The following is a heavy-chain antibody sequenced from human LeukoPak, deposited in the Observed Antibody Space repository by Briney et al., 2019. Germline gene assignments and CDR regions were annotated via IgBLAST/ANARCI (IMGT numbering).Heavy chain of an antibody. CDR3: ARRGEYCSGGSCQVAFDI. J-gene: IGHJ3*02. V-gene: IGHV4-39*01. CDR1: GGSITSSSYY. D-gene: IGHD2-15*01. CDR2: IYYSGHT. Sequence: PSETLSPTCTVSGGSITSSSYYWGWIRQPPGKGLEWIGSIYYSGHTYYNPSLKSRVTITVDTSKNQFSLRLSSVTAADTAVYYCARRGEYCSGGSCQVAFDIWGQGTMVTVSS.